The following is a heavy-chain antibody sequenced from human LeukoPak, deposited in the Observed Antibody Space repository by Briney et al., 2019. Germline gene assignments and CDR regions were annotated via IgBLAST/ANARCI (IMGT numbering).Heavy chain of an antibody. Sequence: SETLSLTCTVSGGSISSYYWSWIRQPPGTGLEWIGYIYHTGSTSYNPSLKGRVTISVDTSKNQFSLKLSSVTAADTAVYYCARGLNRNDYGDYGYWGQGTLVTVSS. J-gene: IGHJ4*02. D-gene: IGHD4-17*01. CDR1: GGSISSYY. CDR3: ARGLNRNDYGDYGY. CDR2: IYHTGST. V-gene: IGHV4-59*01.